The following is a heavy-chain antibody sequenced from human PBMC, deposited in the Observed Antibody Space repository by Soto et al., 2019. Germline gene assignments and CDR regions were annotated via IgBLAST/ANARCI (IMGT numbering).Heavy chain of an antibody. CDR3: ATIGERSWFDP. J-gene: IGHJ5*02. CDR2: IVPMFDAA. Sequence: QAQLVQSGAEVKKPGCSVKVSCKASGDTFSTSSINWVRQAPGQGLEWMGGIVPMFDAADYAQKFQGRVTITADELTSTAYLELSSLRSDDTAIYYYATIGERSWFDPWGQGTLVIVSS. V-gene: IGHV1-69*01. D-gene: IGHD3-10*01. CDR1: GDTFSTSS.